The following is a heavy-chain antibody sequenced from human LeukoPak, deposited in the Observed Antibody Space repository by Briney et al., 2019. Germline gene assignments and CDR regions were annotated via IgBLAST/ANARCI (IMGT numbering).Heavy chain of an antibody. V-gene: IGHV3-20*04. CDR3: ARDLASTDV. Sequence: RPGGSLRLSCAASGFTFDDYGMGWVRQAPGKGLEWVSGINWSGGSTGYADSVQGRFTISRDNAKNSLYLQMNSLRADDTALYYCARDLASTDVWGKGTTVTVSS. CDR2: INWSGGST. D-gene: IGHD3-16*01. J-gene: IGHJ6*04. CDR1: GFTFDDYG.